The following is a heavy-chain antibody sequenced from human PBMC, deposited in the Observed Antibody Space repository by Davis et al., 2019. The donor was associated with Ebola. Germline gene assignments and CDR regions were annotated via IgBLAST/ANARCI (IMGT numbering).Heavy chain of an antibody. D-gene: IGHD3-16*01. Sequence: PGGSLRLSCAASGFTFHNYAMSWFRQAPGKGLEWVGFIRSKAYGGTTEYAASVKGRFTISRDDSKSIAYLQMNSLKTEDTAVYYCTRDGRPGSLRLGEIVSYWGQGTLVTVSS. CDR3: TRDGRPGSLRLGEIVSY. CDR1: GFTFHNYA. CDR2: IRSKAYGGTT. J-gene: IGHJ4*02. V-gene: IGHV3-49*03.